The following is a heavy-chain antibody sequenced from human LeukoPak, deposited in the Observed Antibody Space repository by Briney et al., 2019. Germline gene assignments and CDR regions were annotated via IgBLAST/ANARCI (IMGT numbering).Heavy chain of an antibody. Sequence: PGGSLRLSCAASGFTFSSYSMNWVRQAPGKGLEGGSYISSSSRSIYYADSVKGRFTISGDNANNSLSLQMNSLRDEDTAVYYCVLGSPFDYWGQGTLVTVSS. V-gene: IGHV3-48*02. CDR3: VLGSPFDY. D-gene: IGHD3-10*01. CDR1: GFTFSSYS. J-gene: IGHJ4*02. CDR2: ISSSSRSI.